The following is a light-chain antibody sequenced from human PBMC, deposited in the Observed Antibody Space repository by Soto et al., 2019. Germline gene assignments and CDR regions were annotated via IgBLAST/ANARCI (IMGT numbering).Light chain of an antibody. CDR3: QHYDNWPPWT. V-gene: IGKV3-15*01. Sequence: EIVMTQSPAALSVSPGQRATLSCRASQGISTNLAWYQQKRGQAPRLLIYGASTRATGIPARFSGRGSGTDFTLTISTLQSADFAVYYCQHYDNWPPWTFGQGTKVEIK. CDR1: QGISTN. CDR2: GAS. J-gene: IGKJ1*01.